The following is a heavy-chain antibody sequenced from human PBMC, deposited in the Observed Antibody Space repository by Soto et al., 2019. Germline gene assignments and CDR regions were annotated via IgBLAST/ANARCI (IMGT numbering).Heavy chain of an antibody. V-gene: IGHV1-3*01. CDR2: INAANGDT. J-gene: IGHJ5*02. CDR1: GYTFTSYG. Sequence: QVQLVQSGTEVKKPGASVKVSCKASGYTFTSYGIHWVRQAPGQGLEWMGWINAANGDTKYSPRFQGRVTITGDTSASTAYMELSSLRSEDTAVYYCVRRHVSATGIDWFDPWGQGTLVTVSS. CDR3: VRRHVSATGIDWFDP. D-gene: IGHD6-13*01.